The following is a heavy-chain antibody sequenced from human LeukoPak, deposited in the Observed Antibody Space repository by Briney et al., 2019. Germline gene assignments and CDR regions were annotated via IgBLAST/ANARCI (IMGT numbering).Heavy chain of an antibody. CDR1: GFTFTDYA. V-gene: IGHV3-23*03. CDR2: IEKAGRNT. D-gene: IGHD2-2*02. Sequence: GGSLRLSCAASGFTFTDYAMSWVRQAPGKGLEWVSLIEKAGRNTHYTDSVKGRFTISRDNSKNTLYLQMNSLRAEDTAVYYCAKNRVPTAITPDSWGQGTLVTVSS. CDR3: AKNRVPTAITPDS. J-gene: IGHJ5*01.